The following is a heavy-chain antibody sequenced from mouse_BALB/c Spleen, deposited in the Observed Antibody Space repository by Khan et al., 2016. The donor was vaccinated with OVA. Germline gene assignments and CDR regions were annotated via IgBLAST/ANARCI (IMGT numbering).Heavy chain of an antibody. Sequence: VQLVESGPGLVAPSQSLSITCTVTGFSLTSYAIHWIRQPPGKGLEWLGVIWAGGSTNYNSALMSRLSISKDNSKSQVFLKMNSLQTHDTAIYYCAHNREPDYFDYWGQGTTLTVSS. J-gene: IGHJ2*01. D-gene: IGHD6-1*01. CDR1: GFSLTSYA. V-gene: IGHV2-9*02. CDR3: AHNREPDYFDY. CDR2: IWAGGST.